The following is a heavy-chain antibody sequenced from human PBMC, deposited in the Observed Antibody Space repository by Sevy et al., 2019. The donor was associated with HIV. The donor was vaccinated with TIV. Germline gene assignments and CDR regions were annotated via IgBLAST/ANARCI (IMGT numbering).Heavy chain of an antibody. J-gene: IGHJ6*02. CDR3: ARDSTVTTIGVLYYYGMDV. Sequence: GGSLRLSCAASGFTFSSYAMHWVRQAPGKGLEWVAVISYDGSNKYYADSVKGRFTISRENSKNTLYLKMNSLRAEDTAVYYCARDSTVTTIGVLYYYGMDVWGQGTTVTVSS. CDR2: ISYDGSNK. V-gene: IGHV3-30-3*01. D-gene: IGHD4-4*01. CDR1: GFTFSSYA.